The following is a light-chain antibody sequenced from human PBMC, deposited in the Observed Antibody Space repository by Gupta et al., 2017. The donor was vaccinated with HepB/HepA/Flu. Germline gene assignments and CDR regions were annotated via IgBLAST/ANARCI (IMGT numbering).Light chain of an antibody. CDR1: QGISSY. CDR2: DAS. CDR3: QQLNSYPLT. J-gene: IGKJ4*01. V-gene: IGKV1-9*01. Sequence: IHLTQSPSFLSASVGDRVTITFRARQGISSYLAWYQQKPGKAPKLLIYDASTLQSGVPSRFSGSGSGTEFTLTISSLQPEDFATYFCQQLNSYPLTFGGGTKLAIK.